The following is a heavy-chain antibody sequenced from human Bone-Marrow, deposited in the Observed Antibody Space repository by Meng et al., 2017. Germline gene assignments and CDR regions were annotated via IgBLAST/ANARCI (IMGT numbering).Heavy chain of an antibody. V-gene: IGHV3-30*04. CDR3: ARPAGYSSSWYFWEMPVYYFDY. Sequence: GESLKISCAASGFTFSSYAMHWVRQAPGKGLEWVAVISYDGSNKYYADSVKGRFTISRDNSKNTLYLQMNSLRAEDTAVYYCARPAGYSSSWYFWEMPVYYFDYWGQGTLVTVSS. D-gene: IGHD6-13*01. CDR2: ISYDGSNK. CDR1: GFTFSSYA. J-gene: IGHJ4*02.